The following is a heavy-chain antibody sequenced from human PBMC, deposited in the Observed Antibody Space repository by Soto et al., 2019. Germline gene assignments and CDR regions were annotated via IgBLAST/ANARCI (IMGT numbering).Heavy chain of an antibody. CDR2: IYPGDSDT. J-gene: IGHJ6*02. V-gene: IGHV5-51*01. CDR3: ARQPKSGYYGPTAKIRPYYYYYGMDV. Sequence: XESLKISCKGSGYSFTSYWIGWVRQMPGKGLEWMGIIYPGDSDTRYSPSFQGQVTISADKSISTAYLQWSSLKASDTAMYYCARQPKSGYYGPTAKIRPYYYYYGMDVWGQGTTVTAP. D-gene: IGHD3-3*01. CDR1: GYSFTSYW.